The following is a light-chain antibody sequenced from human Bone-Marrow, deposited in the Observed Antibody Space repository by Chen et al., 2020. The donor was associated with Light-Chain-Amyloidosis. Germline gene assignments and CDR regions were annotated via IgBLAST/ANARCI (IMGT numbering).Light chain of an antibody. Sequence: SYVLTQPPSVSVAPGQTARITCGGNDIENEVVHWYQQKPGQAPVLVVSDDSDRPSGIPERFSGSNSGNTATLTISRVEAGDEADYYCQVWDISSDQVVFGGGTKLTVL. V-gene: IGLV3-21*02. CDR3: QVWDISSDQVV. J-gene: IGLJ2*01. CDR2: DDS. CDR1: DIENEV.